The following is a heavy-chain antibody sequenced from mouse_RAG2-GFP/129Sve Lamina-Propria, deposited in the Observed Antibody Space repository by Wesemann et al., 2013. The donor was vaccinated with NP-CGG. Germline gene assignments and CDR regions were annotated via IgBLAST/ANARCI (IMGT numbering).Heavy chain of an antibody. Sequence: QVQLQQSGAELVRPGASVTLSCKASGYTFTDYEMHWVKQTPVHGLEWIGAIDPETGGTAYNQKFKGKAILTADKSSSTAYMELRSLTSEDSAVYYCTLGDYYGVYYAMDYWGQGTSVTVSS. J-gene: IGHJ4*01. V-gene: IGHV1-15*01. CDR3: TLGDYYGVYYAMDY. CDR1: GYTFTDYE. D-gene: IGHD2-1*01. CDR2: IDPETGGT.